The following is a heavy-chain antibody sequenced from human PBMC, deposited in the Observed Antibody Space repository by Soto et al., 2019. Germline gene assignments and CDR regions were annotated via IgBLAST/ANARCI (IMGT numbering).Heavy chain of an antibody. CDR3: AREGGYRYASRSGNWFDP. CDR2: ISAYNGNT. J-gene: IGHJ5*02. V-gene: IGHV1-18*01. Sequence: QVQLVQSGAEVKKPGASVKVSCKASGYTFTSYGISWVRQAPGQGLEWMGWISAYNGNTNYAQKLQGRVTMTTDTXTXTXXREVRSLRSDDTAVYYCAREGGYRYASRSGNWFDPWGQGTLVTVSS. CDR1: GYTFTSYG. D-gene: IGHD5-18*01.